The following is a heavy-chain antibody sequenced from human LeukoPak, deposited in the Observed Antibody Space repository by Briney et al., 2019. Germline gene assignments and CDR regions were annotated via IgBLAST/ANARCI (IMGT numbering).Heavy chain of an antibody. D-gene: IGHD2-2*01. Sequence: PGGSLRLPCAASGFTFSTYWMHWVRQAPGKGLVWVSRINGDGSSINYADSVKGRFTISRDNAKNTLYLQMNSLRAEDTAVYYCARESSLGRWGQGTLVTVSS. CDR1: GFTFSTYW. V-gene: IGHV3-74*01. J-gene: IGHJ4*02. CDR2: INGDGSSI. CDR3: ARESSLGR.